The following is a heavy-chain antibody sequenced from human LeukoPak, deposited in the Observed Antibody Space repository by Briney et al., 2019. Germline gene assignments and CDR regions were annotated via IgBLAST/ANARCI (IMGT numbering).Heavy chain of an antibody. CDR1: AFSFSRYW. D-gene: IGHD5-24*01. Sequence: GGSLRLSCAAPAFSFSRYWMNWVRQAPGKGPEWVASIKRDGSEEYYADSVKGRFTISRDNTKNSLYLQLNSLRVEDTAVYYCARDHFVDGSNSRIFFDSWGQGTLVTVSS. V-gene: IGHV3-7*01. CDR2: IKRDGSEE. CDR3: ARDHFVDGSNSRIFFDS. J-gene: IGHJ4*01.